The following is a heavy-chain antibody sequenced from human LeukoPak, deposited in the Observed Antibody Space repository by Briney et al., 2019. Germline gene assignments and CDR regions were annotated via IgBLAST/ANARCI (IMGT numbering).Heavy chain of an antibody. CDR2: IYISGSGST. V-gene: IGHV4-4*07. CDR1: GGSISSYY. D-gene: IGHD3-10*01. CDR3: ARSPHLSWFGELLYFDY. J-gene: IGHJ4*02. Sequence: SETLSLTCTVSGGSISSYYWSWIRQPAGKGLEWIGRIYISGSGSTNYNPSLKSRVTVSVDTSKNQFSLKLSSVTAADTAVYYCARSPHLSWFGELLYFDYWGQGTLVTVSS.